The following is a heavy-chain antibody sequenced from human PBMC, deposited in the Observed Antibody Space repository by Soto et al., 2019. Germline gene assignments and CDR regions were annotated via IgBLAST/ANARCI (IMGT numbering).Heavy chain of an antibody. Sequence: SETLYLTCTVSCGSISSGGYYWSWIRPPPGKGLEWIGYIYYSGSTNYNPSLKSRVTISVDTSKNQFSLKLSSVTAADTAVYYCARSLTPWGQGTLVTV. CDR1: CGSISSGGYY. V-gene: IGHV4-61*08. CDR3: ARSLTP. J-gene: IGHJ5*02. CDR2: IYYSGST.